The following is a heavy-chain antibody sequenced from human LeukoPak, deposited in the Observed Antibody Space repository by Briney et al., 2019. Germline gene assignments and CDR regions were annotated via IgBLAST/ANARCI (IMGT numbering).Heavy chain of an antibody. V-gene: IGHV3-30*18. CDR1: GFTFSSYG. Sequence: PGRSLRLSCAASGFTFSSYGMHWVRQAPGKGLEWVAVMSYDGSNKYYADSVKGRFTISRDNSKNTLYLQMNSLRAEDTAVYYCAKDQVLDYWGQGTLVTVSS. CDR3: AKDQVLDY. D-gene: IGHD3-10*01. J-gene: IGHJ4*02. CDR2: MSYDGSNK.